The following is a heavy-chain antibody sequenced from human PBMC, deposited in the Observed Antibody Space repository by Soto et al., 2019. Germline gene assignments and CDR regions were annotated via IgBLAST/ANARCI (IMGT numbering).Heavy chain of an antibody. D-gene: IGHD3-10*01. V-gene: IGHV3-7*01. Sequence: GGSLRLSCAASGFTFSSYWMSWVRQAPGKGLEWVANIKQDGSEKYYVDSVKGRFTISRDNAKNSLYLQMNSLRAEDTAVYYCARDGRAPHVPLLWFGELPLDAFDIWGQGTMVTVSS. CDR3: ARDGRAPHVPLLWFGELPLDAFDI. CDR2: IKQDGSEK. J-gene: IGHJ3*02. CDR1: GFTFSSYW.